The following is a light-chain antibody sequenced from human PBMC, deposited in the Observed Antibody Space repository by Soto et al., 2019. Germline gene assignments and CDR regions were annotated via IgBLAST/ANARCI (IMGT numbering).Light chain of an antibody. Sequence: DIQMTQPRSTLSASVGDRVTITCRDSQSISSWLALYQQKPGKAPKLLIYDASSLESGVPSRFSGSGSGTEFTLTISSLQPDDFAPYYCQQYKSSGTFGQVTKVDIK. CDR3: QQYKSSGT. CDR1: QSISSW. CDR2: DAS. V-gene: IGKV1-5*01. J-gene: IGKJ1*01.